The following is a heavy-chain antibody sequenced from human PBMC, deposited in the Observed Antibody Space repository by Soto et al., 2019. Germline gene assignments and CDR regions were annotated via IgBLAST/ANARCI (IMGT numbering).Heavy chain of an antibody. CDR3: ARGGNTDMGYYYNGMDA. J-gene: IGHJ6*02. D-gene: IGHD5-18*01. Sequence: ASVKVSCKASGYTFTSYDINWVRQATGQGLEWMGWMNPNSGNTGYAQKFQGRVTMTRNTSISTAYMELSSLRSEDTAVYYCARGGNTDMGYYYNGMDAWGQGTTVTAP. CDR1: GYTFTSYD. CDR2: MNPNSGNT. V-gene: IGHV1-8*01.